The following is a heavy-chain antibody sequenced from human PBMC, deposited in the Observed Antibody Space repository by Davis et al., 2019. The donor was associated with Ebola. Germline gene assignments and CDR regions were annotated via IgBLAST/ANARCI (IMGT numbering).Heavy chain of an antibody. CDR1: GYSFTSYW. CDR3: ARLKSSSSVGFDY. V-gene: IGHV5-51*01. J-gene: IGHJ4*02. D-gene: IGHD6-6*01. Sequence: GESLKISCKGSGYSFTSYWIGWVRQMPGKGLEWMGIIYPGYSDTRYSPSFQGQVTISADKSSTAYLQWSSLKASDTAMYYCARLKSSSSVGFDYWGQGTLVTVSS. CDR2: IYPGYSDT.